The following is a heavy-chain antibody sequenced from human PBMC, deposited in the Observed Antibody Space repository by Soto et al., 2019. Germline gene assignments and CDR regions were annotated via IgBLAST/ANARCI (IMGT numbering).Heavy chain of an antibody. CDR1: GFAFDSYW. CDR2: IDYDGTTT. CDR3: ARGPRPSSAGTGAY. D-gene: IGHD6-13*01. V-gene: IGHV3-74*01. J-gene: IGHJ4*02. Sequence: GGSLRLSCAASGFAFDSYWMHWVRQVPGEGPVWVSRIDYDGTTTTYADSVKGRFTISRDNAKNTLYLQMNSLRAEDPAVYYCARGPRPSSAGTGAYWGQGTLVTVSS.